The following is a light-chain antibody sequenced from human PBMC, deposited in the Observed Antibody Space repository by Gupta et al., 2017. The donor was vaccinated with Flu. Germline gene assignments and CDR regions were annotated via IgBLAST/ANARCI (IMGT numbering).Light chain of an antibody. V-gene: IGLV2-23*02. J-gene: IGLJ2*01. Sequence: SITSSFTGTSSDVGSYNLVSWYQPDPGKTRKLIVHEVNKRPAGVSDRFSGSKSGNTASLTISGLQAEDEADYYCCSYAGSSTLVLGGGTKPTVL. CDR1: SSDVGSYNL. CDR2: EVN. CDR3: CSYAGSSTLV.